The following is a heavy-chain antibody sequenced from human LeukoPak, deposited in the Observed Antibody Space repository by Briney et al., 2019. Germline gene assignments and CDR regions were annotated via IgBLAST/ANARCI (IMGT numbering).Heavy chain of an antibody. CDR1: GYTFTAYY. D-gene: IGHD3-22*01. CDR3: ARDYYDSSGFGAFDI. Sequence: ASVKVSCNASGYTFTAYYMHWVRQAPGRGLEWMEWINPNSGGTNYAQKFQGRVTMTRDTSISTAYMELSRLRFDDTAVYYCARDYYDSSGFGAFDIWGQGSMVTVSS. V-gene: IGHV1-2*02. CDR2: INPNSGGT. J-gene: IGHJ3*02.